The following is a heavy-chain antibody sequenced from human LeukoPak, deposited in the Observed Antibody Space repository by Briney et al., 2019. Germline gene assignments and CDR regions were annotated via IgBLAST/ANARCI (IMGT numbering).Heavy chain of an antibody. D-gene: IGHD5-12*01. Sequence: SETLSLTCTVSGGSINNGGYYWSWIRQHPGKGLEWIGYIYYSGSTYYNPSLKSRVTISVDTSKNQFSLKLSSVTAADTAVYYCASLARGYDSTFDYWGQGTLVTVSS. V-gene: IGHV4-31*03. CDR3: ASLARGYDSTFDY. CDR2: IYYSGST. CDR1: GGSINNGGYY. J-gene: IGHJ4*02.